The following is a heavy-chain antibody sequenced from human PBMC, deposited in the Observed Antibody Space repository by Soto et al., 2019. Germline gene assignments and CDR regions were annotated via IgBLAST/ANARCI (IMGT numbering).Heavy chain of an antibody. D-gene: IGHD6-13*01. CDR1: CGSISSGGYY. V-gene: IGHV4-31*03. CDR3: ARDTAAGTYYYYYYGMDV. CDR2: IYYSGST. Sequence: PSETLSLTCTVSCGSISSGGYYWSWIRQHPGKGLEWIGYIYYSGSTYYNPSLKSRVTISVDTSKNQLSLKLSSVTAADTAVYYCARDTAAGTYYYYYYGMDVWGQGTTVNVSS. J-gene: IGHJ6*01.